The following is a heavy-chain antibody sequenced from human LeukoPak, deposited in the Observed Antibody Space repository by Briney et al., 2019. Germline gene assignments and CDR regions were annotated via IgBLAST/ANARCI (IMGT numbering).Heavy chain of an antibody. D-gene: IGHD6-6*01. J-gene: IGHJ4*02. V-gene: IGHV3-7*01. CDR2: IKQDGSEK. CDR1: GFTFSGYW. CDR3: ARGSSSSGWGY. Sequence: GGSLRLSCAASGFTFSGYWMSWVRQAPGKGLEWVANIKQDGSEKYYVDSVKGRFTISRDNAKNSLFLQMNSLRVEDTAVYYCARGSSSSGWGYWGPGTLVTVSS.